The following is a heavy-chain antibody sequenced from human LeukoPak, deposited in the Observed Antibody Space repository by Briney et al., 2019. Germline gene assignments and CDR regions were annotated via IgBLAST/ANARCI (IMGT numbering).Heavy chain of an antibody. V-gene: IGHV3-48*03. D-gene: IGHD3-22*01. J-gene: IGHJ4*02. CDR3: ARVRFVPSYYDSSGYSDY. CDR1: GFTFGSYE. Sequence: GGSLRLSCAASGFTFGSYEMNWVRQAPGKGLEWVSYISSSGSTIYYADSVKGRFTISRDNAKNSLYLQMNSLRAEDTAVYYCARVRFVPSYYDSSGYSDYWGQGTLVTVSS. CDR2: ISSSGSTI.